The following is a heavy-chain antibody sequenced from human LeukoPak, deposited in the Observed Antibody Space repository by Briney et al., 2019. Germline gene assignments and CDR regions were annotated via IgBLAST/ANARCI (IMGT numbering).Heavy chain of an antibody. CDR3: ARTQSQSGSYRYYFGY. CDR2: IYYISNT. V-gene: IGHV4-61*08. J-gene: IGHJ4*02. Sequence: PSETLSLTCTVSGGSVGSAGYYWSWIRQPPGGGLEWMGYIYYISNTNYNPSLKSRVTMSVNPSKNQFSLNLNSVTAADTAMYYCARTQSQSGSYRYYFGYWGQGTLVTVSS. D-gene: IGHD1-26*01. CDR1: GGSVGSAGYY.